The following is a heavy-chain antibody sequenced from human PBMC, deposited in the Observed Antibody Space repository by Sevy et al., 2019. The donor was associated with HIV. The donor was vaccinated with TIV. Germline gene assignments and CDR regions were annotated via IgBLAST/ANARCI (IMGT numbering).Heavy chain of an antibody. J-gene: IGHJ4*02. Sequence: GGSLRLACAASGFTFSSYSMNWVRRAPGKGLEWVSSISSSSSYIYYADSVKGRFTISRDNAKNSLYLQMNSLRAEDTAVYYCARDVLPSLQHYWGQGTLVTVSS. CDR3: ARDVLPSLQHY. CDR1: GFTFSSYS. CDR2: ISSSSSYI. V-gene: IGHV3-21*01. D-gene: IGHD6-13*01.